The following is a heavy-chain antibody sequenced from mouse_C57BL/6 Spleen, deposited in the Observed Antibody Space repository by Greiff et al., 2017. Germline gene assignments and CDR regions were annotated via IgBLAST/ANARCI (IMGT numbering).Heavy chain of an antibody. Sequence: VKLQQPGAELVKPGASVKLSCKASGYTFTSYWMHWVKQRPGRGLEWIGRIDPNSGGTKYNEKFKSKATLTVDKPSSTAYMQLSSLTSEDSAVYYCAREKVYYYGSSSSWYFDVWGTGTTVTVSS. CDR1: GYTFTSYW. J-gene: IGHJ1*03. CDR2: IDPNSGGT. V-gene: IGHV1-72*01. D-gene: IGHD1-1*01. CDR3: AREKVYYYGSSSSWYFDV.